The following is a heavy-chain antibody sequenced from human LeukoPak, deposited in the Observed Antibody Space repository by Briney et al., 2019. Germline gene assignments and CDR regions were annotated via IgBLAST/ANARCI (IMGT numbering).Heavy chain of an antibody. J-gene: IGHJ4*02. CDR3: AKADTTLWFGELGY. Sequence: GGSLRLSCAASGFSFSTYWMTWVRQAPGKGLEWVANMKQDGSEKYYVDSVKGRFTISRDNSKNTLYLQMNSLRAEDTAVYYCAKADTTLWFGELGYWGQGTLVTVSS. D-gene: IGHD3-10*01. CDR1: GFSFSTYW. V-gene: IGHV3-7*03. CDR2: MKQDGSEK.